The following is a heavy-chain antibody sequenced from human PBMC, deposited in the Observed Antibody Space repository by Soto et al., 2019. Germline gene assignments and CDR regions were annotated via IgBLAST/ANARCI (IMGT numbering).Heavy chain of an antibody. J-gene: IGHJ4*02. CDR3: ARGLISRGSSYSFDY. CDR2: ISAYNGDT. V-gene: IGHV1-18*01. CDR1: GYTFTSYG. Sequence: QVQLVQSGTEVKKPGASVKVSCKASGYTFTSYGISWVRQAPGQGLEWMGWISAYNGDTNYAQKLQGRVTMTTDTSXXTAYRELRSLRSDDTGVYYCARGLISRGSSYSFDYWGQGTLVTVSS. D-gene: IGHD5-18*01.